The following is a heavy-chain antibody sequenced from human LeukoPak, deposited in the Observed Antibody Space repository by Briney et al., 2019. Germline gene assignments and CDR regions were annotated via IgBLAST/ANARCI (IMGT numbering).Heavy chain of an antibody. CDR3: ARVEALTLSFDY. J-gene: IGHJ4*02. V-gene: IGHV4-59*01. CDR1: GGSISSYY. D-gene: IGHD3-9*01. CDR2: IYYSGST. Sequence: SEPLSLTCTVSGGSISSYYWSWIRQPPGKGLEWIGYIYYSGSTNYNPSLKSRVTISVDTSKNQFSLKLSSVTAADTAVYYCARVEALTLSFDYWGQGTLVTVSS.